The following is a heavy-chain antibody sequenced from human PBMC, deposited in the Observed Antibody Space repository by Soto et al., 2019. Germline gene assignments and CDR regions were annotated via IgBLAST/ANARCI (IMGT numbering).Heavy chain of an antibody. D-gene: IGHD3-16*01. CDR3: ARDGGSGGGAYAFDI. V-gene: IGHV4-31*03. CDR2: IYYSGST. J-gene: IGHJ3*02. Sequence: QVQLQESGPGLVKPSQTLSLTCTVSGGSISSGGYYWSWIRQHPGKGLEWIGYIYYSGSTYYNPSLKSRVTISVDTSKNQFSLKLSAGTAADTAVYYWARDGGSGGGAYAFDIWCQGTMVTVSS. CDR1: GGSISSGGYY.